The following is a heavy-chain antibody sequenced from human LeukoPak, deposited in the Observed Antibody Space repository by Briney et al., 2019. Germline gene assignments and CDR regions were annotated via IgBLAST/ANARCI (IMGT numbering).Heavy chain of an antibody. CDR1: GGSISSHY. J-gene: IGHJ5*02. CDR3: ERDTSNWFDP. CDR2: IYYSGST. V-gene: IGHV4-59*11. Sequence: PSETLSLTCTVSGGSISSHYWSWIRQPPGKGLEWIGYIYYSGSTNYNPSLKSRVTISVDTSKNQFSLKLSSVTAADTAVYYCERDTSNWFDPWGQGTLVTVSS.